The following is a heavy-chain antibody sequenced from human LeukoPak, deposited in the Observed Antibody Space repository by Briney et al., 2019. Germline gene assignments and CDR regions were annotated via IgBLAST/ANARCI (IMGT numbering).Heavy chain of an antibody. V-gene: IGHV1-69*06. D-gene: IGHD1-26*01. CDR3: ARDNSVGDTAWWFDP. Sequence: SVKVSCKASGYTFTGYYMHWVRQAPGQGLEWMGWIIPIFGTANYAQKSQGRVTITADKSTSTAYMELSSLRSEDTAVYYCARDNSVGDTAWWFDPWGQGTLVTVSS. J-gene: IGHJ5*02. CDR1: GYTFTGYY. CDR2: IIPIFGTA.